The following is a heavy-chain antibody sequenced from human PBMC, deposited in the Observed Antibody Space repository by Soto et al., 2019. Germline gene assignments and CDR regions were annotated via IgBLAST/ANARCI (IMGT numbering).Heavy chain of an antibody. CDR3: ARGGDWSSTSCYLTRFDP. J-gene: IGHJ5*02. CDR1: GGTFSSYT. CDR2: IIPILGIA. V-gene: IGHV1-69*02. D-gene: IGHD2-2*01. Sequence: QVQLVQSGAEVKKPGSSVKVSCKASGGTFSSYTISWVRPAPGHGLEWMGRIIPILGIANYAQKFQGRVTITADKSTSTAYMELSRLRSEDTAVYYGARGGDWSSTSCYLTRFDPWGQGTLVTVSS.